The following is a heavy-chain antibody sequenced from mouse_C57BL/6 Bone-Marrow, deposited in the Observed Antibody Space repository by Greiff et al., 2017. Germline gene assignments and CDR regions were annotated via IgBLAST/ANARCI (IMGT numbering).Heavy chain of an antibody. Sequence: QVQLKESGPELVKPGASVKISCKASGYAFSSSWMNWVKQRPGKGLEWIGRIYPGDGDTNYNGKFKGKATLTADKSSSTAYMQLSSLTSEDSAVYFCARNFYWYVDVWGTGTTVSVSS. CDR3: ARNFYWYVDV. CDR2: IYPGDGDT. J-gene: IGHJ1*03. CDR1: GYAFSSSW. V-gene: IGHV1-82*01.